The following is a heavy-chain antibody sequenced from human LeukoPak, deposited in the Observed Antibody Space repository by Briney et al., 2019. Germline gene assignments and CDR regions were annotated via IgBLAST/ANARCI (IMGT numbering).Heavy chain of an antibody. J-gene: IGHJ4*02. CDR3: ARDEAFRWGYSSGWYFFDY. V-gene: IGHV1-46*01. Sequence: ASVKVSCKASGYTFTSYYLHWVRQAPGQGLEWMGIINPSGGSTSYAQKFQGRVTMTRDTSTSTVYMELSSLRSEDTAAYYCARDEAFRWGYSSGWYFFDYWGQGTLVTVSS. CDR2: INPSGGST. D-gene: IGHD6-19*01. CDR1: GYTFTSYY.